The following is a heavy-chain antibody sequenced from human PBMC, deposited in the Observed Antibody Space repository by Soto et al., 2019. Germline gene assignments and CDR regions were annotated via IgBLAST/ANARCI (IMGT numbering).Heavy chain of an antibody. J-gene: IGHJ6*02. CDR3: ATNLLQWSSSSFQYYYGMDV. Sequence: QLQLQESGPGLVKPSETLSLTCTVSGGSISSSSYYWGWIRQPPGKGLEWIGSIYYSGSTYYNSSLRSRVTISVDTSKSQFSLKLSSVTAADTAVYYCATNLLQWSSSSFQYYYGMDVWGHGTTVTVSS. CDR1: GGSISSSSYY. D-gene: IGHD6-13*01. CDR2: IYYSGST. V-gene: IGHV4-39*01.